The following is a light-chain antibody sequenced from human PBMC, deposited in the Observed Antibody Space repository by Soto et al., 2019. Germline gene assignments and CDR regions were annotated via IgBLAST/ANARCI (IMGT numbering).Light chain of an antibody. J-gene: IGKJ1*01. V-gene: IGKV3-20*01. CDR1: QSISSSY. CDR2: GAS. Sequence: EIVLTQSPGTLSLSPGKRATLSCRASQSISSSYLAWYQQRPGQAPRLLIYGASSRATGIPDRFSGSGSGTEFTLTISRLEPEDFAVYYCQQYGSSSWTFGQGTTVEIK. CDR3: QQYGSSSWT.